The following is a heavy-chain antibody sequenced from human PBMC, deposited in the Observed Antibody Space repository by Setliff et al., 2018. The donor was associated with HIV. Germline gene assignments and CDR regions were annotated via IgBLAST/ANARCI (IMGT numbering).Heavy chain of an antibody. D-gene: IGHD3-22*01. Sequence: PSETLSLTCTVSGGSISSSSYYWGWIRQSPGKGLEWIWNIYYSGRTDYNPSLKSRVTISVDTSKEQFSLKLSSVTAADTAMYYCALGSSGYPFDHWGQGTLVTVSS. CDR2: IYYSGRT. CDR1: GGSISSSSYY. CDR3: ALGSSGYPFDH. V-gene: IGHV4-39*07. J-gene: IGHJ4*02.